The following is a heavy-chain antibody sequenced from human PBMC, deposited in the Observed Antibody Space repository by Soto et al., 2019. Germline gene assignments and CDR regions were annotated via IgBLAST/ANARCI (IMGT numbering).Heavy chain of an antibody. J-gene: IGHJ4*02. CDR3: ARGEYGDYVYSY. CDR2: INHSGST. V-gene: IGHV4-34*01. D-gene: IGHD4-17*01. CDR1: GGSFSGYY. Sequence: LSLTCAVYGGSFSGYYWSWIRQPPGKGLEWIGEINHSGSTNYNPSLKSRVTISVDTSKNQFSLKLSSVTAADTAVYYCARGEYGDYVYSYWGQGTLVTVSS.